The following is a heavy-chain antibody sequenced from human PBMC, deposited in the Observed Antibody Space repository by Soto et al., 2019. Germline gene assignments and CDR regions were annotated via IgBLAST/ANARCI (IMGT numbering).Heavy chain of an antibody. Sequence: QVQLVQSGAEVKKPGSSVKVSCKASGGTFSSYAISWVRQAPGQGLEWMGGIIPIFGTANYAQKFQGRVTITADESTSTADMELSSLRSEDTAVYYCASYYDILTGYYKGGDYWGQGTLVTVSS. CDR3: ASYYDILTGYYKGGDY. CDR2: IIPIFGTA. D-gene: IGHD3-9*01. CDR1: GGTFSSYA. V-gene: IGHV1-69*12. J-gene: IGHJ4*02.